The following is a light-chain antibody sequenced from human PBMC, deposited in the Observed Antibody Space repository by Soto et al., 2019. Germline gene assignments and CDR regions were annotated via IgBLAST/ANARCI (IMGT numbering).Light chain of an antibody. CDR1: QSVNSIY. Sequence: VMRQSPAVLSLSPGDSATLSCRDSQSVNSIYLAWYQQKTGQAPRILIYGESSRATGIPDRFSGSGSGTDLNHTISRLEPEDFALYYCQQYGGSPRTFGQGTKVDIK. V-gene: IGKV3-20*01. CDR2: GES. J-gene: IGKJ1*01. CDR3: QQYGGSPRT.